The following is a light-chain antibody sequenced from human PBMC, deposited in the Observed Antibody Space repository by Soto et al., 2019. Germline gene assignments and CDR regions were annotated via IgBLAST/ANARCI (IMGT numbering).Light chain of an antibody. CDR3: QQYSKWPPYT. J-gene: IGKJ2*01. CDR1: QSIAGN. Sequence: EVVMTQSPVSLSVSPGESATLSCRASQSIAGNLAWYQLKPGQAPRLLIYGSSTRATGVPARFSGSGSGTEFTLTISSLQSEHFAVYHCQQYSKWPPYTFGQGTKLEVK. V-gene: IGKV3-15*01. CDR2: GSS.